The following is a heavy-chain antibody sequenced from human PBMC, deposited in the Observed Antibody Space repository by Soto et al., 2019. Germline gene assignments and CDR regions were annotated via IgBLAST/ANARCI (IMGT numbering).Heavy chain of an antibody. CDR1: GYTFTGYS. CDR2: INPNSGGT. J-gene: IGHJ4*02. D-gene: IGHD3-16*01. V-gene: IGHV1-2*02. Sequence: QVQLVQSGAEVKKPGASVKVSCKASGYTFTGYSMHWVRQAPGQGLEWMGWINPNSGGTNYAQKFQGRVTMTKDTSISTAYMELSRQRSDDTAVYYCARFGPPNSNRRSCDYWGQGSLVTVSS. CDR3: ARFGPPNSNRRSCDY.